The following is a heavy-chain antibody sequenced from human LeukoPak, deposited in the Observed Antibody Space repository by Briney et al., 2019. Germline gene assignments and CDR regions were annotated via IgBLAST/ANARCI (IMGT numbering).Heavy chain of an antibody. Sequence: QPGGSLRLSCVASGITFSNYAVSWVRQAPEKGLDWVSVISGSAHKIRYADSVKGRFTISRDNSENIVYLQMNNLGVEDTAVYYCAGRPTGYSSGYIHWGQGTLVTVSS. CDR2: ISGSAHKI. J-gene: IGHJ4*02. CDR1: GITFSNYA. V-gene: IGHV3-23*01. CDR3: AGRPTGYSSGYIH. D-gene: IGHD5-18*01.